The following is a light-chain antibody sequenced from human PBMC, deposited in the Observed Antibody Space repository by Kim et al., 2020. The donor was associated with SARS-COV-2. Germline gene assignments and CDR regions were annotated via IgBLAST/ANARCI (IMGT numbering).Light chain of an antibody. Sequence: GQSVTISCTGTTSDVGAYNYVSWYQQHPGKAPKLMIYEVTKRPSGVSNRFSGSKSGNTASLTISGLQAEDEADYYCSSYTTTSTSVFGGGTRLTVL. V-gene: IGLV2-14*01. CDR3: SSYTTTSTSV. CDR2: EVT. CDR1: TSDVGAYNY. J-gene: IGLJ2*01.